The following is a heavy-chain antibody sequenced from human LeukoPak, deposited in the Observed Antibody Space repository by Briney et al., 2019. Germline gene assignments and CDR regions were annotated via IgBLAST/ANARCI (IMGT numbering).Heavy chain of an antibody. CDR2: IYDNGST. D-gene: IGHD5-18*01. J-gene: IGHJ4*02. V-gene: IGHV4-39*01. Sequence: TPSETLSLTCTVSGVSISSSSYHWDWIRQPPGKGLEWIGSIYDNGSTYYSPSLKSRVTISVDTSKNQFSLRLNSVTAADTAVYYCARQVLHTAMDYWGQGTLVSVSS. CDR1: GVSISSSSYH. CDR3: ARQVLHTAMDY.